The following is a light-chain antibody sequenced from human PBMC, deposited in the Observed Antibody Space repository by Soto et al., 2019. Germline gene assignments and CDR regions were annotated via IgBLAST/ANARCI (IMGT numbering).Light chain of an antibody. CDR2: DAS. V-gene: IGKV3-11*01. J-gene: IGKJ5*01. Sequence: EIVFTQSPATLYLSPGERATLSCRASQSVSSYLAWYQQKPGQAPRLLIYDASNTATGIPARFSGSGSGTDFTLTISSLEPEDFAVYYCQQRSDWQTFGQGTRLEIK. CDR3: QQRSDWQT. CDR1: QSVSSY.